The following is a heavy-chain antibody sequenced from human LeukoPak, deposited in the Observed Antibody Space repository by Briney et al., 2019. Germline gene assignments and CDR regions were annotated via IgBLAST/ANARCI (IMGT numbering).Heavy chain of an antibody. CDR3: ARVAVNRVPDY. Sequence: ASVKVSCKASGYTFTSYYMHWVRRAPGQGLEWMGIINPSGGSTSYAQKFQGRVTMTRDTSTSTVYMELSSLRSEDTAVYYCARVAVNRVPDYWGQGTLVTVSS. J-gene: IGHJ4*02. V-gene: IGHV1-46*01. CDR2: INPSGGST. CDR1: GYTFTSYY. D-gene: IGHD6-19*01.